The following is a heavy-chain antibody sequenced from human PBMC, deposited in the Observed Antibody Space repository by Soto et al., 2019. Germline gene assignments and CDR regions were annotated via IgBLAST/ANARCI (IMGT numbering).Heavy chain of an antibody. CDR2: INPNSGGT. D-gene: IGHD3-10*01. V-gene: IGHV1-2*04. CDR1: GYTFTGYY. CDR3: AREVYGSGSYYKHYFDY. Sequence: ASVKVSCTASGYTFTGYYMHWVRQAPGQGLEWMGWINPNSGGTNYAQKFQGWVTMTRDTSISTAYMELSRLRSDDTAVYYCAREVYGSGSYYKHYFDYWGQGTLVTVSS. J-gene: IGHJ4*02.